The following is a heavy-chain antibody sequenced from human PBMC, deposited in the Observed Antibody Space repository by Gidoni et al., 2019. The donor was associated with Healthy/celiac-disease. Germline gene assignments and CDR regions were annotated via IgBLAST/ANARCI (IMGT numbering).Heavy chain of an antibody. CDR3: ARDDRWGEMATITGCDY. Sequence: QVQLVQSGAEVKKPGASLKVSCKASGYTFTSYAMHWVRQAPGQRLEWMGWINAGNGNTKYSQKFQGRVTITRDTSASTAYMELSSLRSEDTAVYYCARDDRWGEMATITGCDYWGQGTLVTVSS. V-gene: IGHV1-3*01. CDR2: INAGNGNT. D-gene: IGHD5-12*01. J-gene: IGHJ4*02. CDR1: GYTFTSYA.